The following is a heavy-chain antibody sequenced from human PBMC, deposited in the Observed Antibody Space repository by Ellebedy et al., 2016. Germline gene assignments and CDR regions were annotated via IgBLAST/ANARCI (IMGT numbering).Heavy chain of an antibody. Sequence: GESLKISXAASGFTFSSYWMSWVRQAPGKGLEWVANIKQDGSEKYYVDSVKGRFTISRDNAKNSLYLQMNSLRAEDTAVYYCARDHITDHFDYWGQGTLVTVSS. D-gene: IGHD3-3*01. CDR3: ARDHITDHFDY. J-gene: IGHJ4*02. CDR2: IKQDGSEK. V-gene: IGHV3-7*01. CDR1: GFTFSSYW.